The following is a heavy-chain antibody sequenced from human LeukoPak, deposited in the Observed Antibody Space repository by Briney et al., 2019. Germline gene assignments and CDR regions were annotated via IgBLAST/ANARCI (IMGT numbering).Heavy chain of an antibody. J-gene: IGHJ4*02. CDR1: GGSISSYY. Sequence: SETLSLTCTVSGGSISSYYWSWIRQPPGKGLEGIGYIYYSGSTNYNPSLKSRVTMSVDTSKNQFSLKLSSVTAADTAVYYCVDFDFDYWGQGTLVTVSS. CDR2: IYYSGST. CDR3: VDFDFDY. V-gene: IGHV4-59*12.